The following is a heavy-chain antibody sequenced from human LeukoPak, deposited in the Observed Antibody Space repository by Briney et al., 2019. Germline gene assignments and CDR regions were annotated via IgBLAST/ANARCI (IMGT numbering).Heavy chain of an antibody. D-gene: IGHD3-10*01. J-gene: IGHJ6*02. V-gene: IGHV3-30*01. Sequence: PGGSLRLSCAASGFTFSTYVMHWVRQAPGKGLQWVAVILYDESNKYFADSVKGRFIISRDNSKNTLYLQMNSLTAEDTAVYYCARVVAGSVYNSGMDVWGQGTTVTVSS. CDR3: ARVVAGSVYNSGMDV. CDR1: GFTFSTYV. CDR2: ILYDESNK.